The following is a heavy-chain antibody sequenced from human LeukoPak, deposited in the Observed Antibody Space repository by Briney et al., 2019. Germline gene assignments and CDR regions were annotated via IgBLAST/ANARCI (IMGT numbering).Heavy chain of an antibody. V-gene: IGHV3-30*18. CDR2: ISYDGSNK. Sequence: GGSLRLSCAASGFTFSSYGMHWVRQAPGKGLEWVAVISYDGSNKYYADSVKGRFTISRDNSKNTLYLQMNSLRAEDTAVYYCAKDSYSSSSGDDAFDIWGQGTMVTVSS. CDR3: AKDSYSSSSGDDAFDI. J-gene: IGHJ3*02. D-gene: IGHD6-6*01. CDR1: GFTFSSYG.